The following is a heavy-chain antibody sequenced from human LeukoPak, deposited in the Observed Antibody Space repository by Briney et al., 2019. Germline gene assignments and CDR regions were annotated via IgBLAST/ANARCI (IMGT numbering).Heavy chain of an antibody. J-gene: IGHJ3*02. V-gene: IGHV1-18*01. Sequence: ASVKVSCKTSGYTFTSYGISWVRQAPGHGLEWMGWISAYNGNTNYAQKLQGRVTMTTDTSTSTAYMELRSLRSDDTAVYYCARVVYSSGWYGGDAFDIWGQGTMVTVSS. CDR2: ISAYNGNT. CDR1: GYTFTSYG. CDR3: ARVVYSSGWYGGDAFDI. D-gene: IGHD6-19*01.